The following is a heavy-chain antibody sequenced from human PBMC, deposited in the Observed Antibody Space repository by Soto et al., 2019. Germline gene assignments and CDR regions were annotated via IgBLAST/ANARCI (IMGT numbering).Heavy chain of an antibody. CDR3: AREARIFGVAPDAFDI. CDR1: GGSISSYY. Sequence: KPSETLSLTCTVSGGSISSYYWSWIRQPAGKGLEWIGRIYTSGSTNYNPSLKSRVTMSVDTSKNQFSLKLSSVTAADTAVYYCAREARIFGVAPDAFDIWGQGTMVTVSS. J-gene: IGHJ3*02. CDR2: IYTSGST. V-gene: IGHV4-4*07. D-gene: IGHD3-3*01.